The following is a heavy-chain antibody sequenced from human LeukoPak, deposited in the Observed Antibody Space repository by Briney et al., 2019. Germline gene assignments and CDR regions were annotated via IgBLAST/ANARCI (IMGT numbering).Heavy chain of an antibody. CDR2: IYTSGST. CDR3: ARVGDGYNAFDI. D-gene: IGHD5-24*01. V-gene: IGHV4-61*02. CDR1: GGSISSGSYY. J-gene: IGHJ3*02. Sequence: SETLSLTCTVSGGSISSGSYYWSWIRQPARKGLEWIGRIYTSGSTNYNPSLKSRVTISVGTSKNQFSLKLSSVTAADTAVYYCARVGDGYNAFDIWGQGTMVTVSS.